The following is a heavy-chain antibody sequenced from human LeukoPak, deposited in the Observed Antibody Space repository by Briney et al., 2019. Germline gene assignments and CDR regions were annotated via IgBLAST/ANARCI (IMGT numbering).Heavy chain of an antibody. V-gene: IGHV3-7*01. J-gene: IGHJ6*02. Sequence: GGSLRLSCAASGFTFSSYWMSWVRQAPGKGLEWVANIKQDGSEKYYVDSVRGRSTISRDNAKNSLYLQMNSLRAEDTAVYYCAGDLDYYGSVTLKFIAYGMDVWGQGTTVTVSS. CDR2: IKQDGSEK. CDR3: AGDLDYYGSVTLKFIAYGMDV. CDR1: GFTFSSYW. D-gene: IGHD3-10*01.